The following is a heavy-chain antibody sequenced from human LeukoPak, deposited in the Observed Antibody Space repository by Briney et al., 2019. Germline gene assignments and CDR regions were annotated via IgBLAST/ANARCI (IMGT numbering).Heavy chain of an antibody. J-gene: IGHJ5*02. CDR2: IIPIFGTA. Sequence: GASVKVSCKASGGTFSSYAISWVRQAPGQGLEWMGGIIPIFGTANYAQKFQGRVTITADESTSTAYMELSSLGSEDTAVYYCARGGLYCSGGSCLRFDPWGQGTLVTVSS. CDR1: GGTFSSYA. V-gene: IGHV1-69*01. D-gene: IGHD2-15*01. CDR3: ARGGLYCSGGSCLRFDP.